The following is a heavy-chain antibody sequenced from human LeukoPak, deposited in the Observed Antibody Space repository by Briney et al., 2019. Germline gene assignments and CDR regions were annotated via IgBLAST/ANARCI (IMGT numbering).Heavy chain of an antibody. V-gene: IGHV4-30-4*08. Sequence: SETLSLTCTVSGGSISSGDYYWSWIRQPPGKGLEWIGYIYYSGSTYYNPSLKSRVTTSVDTSKTQFSLKLSSVTAADTAVYYCARESGGSYYSSFDYWGQGTLVTVSS. CDR2: IYYSGST. CDR1: GGSISSGDYY. J-gene: IGHJ4*02. D-gene: IGHD1-26*01. CDR3: ARESGGSYYSSFDY.